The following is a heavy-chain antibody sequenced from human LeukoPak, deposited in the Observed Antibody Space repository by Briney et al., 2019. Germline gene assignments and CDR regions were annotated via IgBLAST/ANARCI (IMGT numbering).Heavy chain of an antibody. D-gene: IGHD3-3*01. CDR3: AKEITIFGVVIIPFDY. Sequence: PGGSLRLSCAASGFTFSSYAMSWVRQAPGKGLEWVSAISGSGGSTYYADSVKGRFTISRDNSKNTLYLQMNSLRAEDTAVYYCAKEITIFGVVIIPFDYWGQGTLVTVSS. CDR1: GFTFSSYA. J-gene: IGHJ4*02. CDR2: ISGSGGST. V-gene: IGHV3-23*01.